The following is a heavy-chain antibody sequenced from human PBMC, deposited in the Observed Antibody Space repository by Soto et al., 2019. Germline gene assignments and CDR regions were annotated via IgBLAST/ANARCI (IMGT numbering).Heavy chain of an antibody. CDR1: GFTFSSYW. J-gene: IGHJ6*03. Sequence: GGSLRLSCAASGFTFSSYWMHWVRQAPGKGLVWVSRINSDGSSTSYADSVKGRFTISRDNAKNTLYLQMNSLRAEDTAVYYCARGGPYSSSWPHYYYYYMDVWGKGTTVTVSS. CDR2: INSDGSST. V-gene: IGHV3-74*01. CDR3: ARGGPYSSSWPHYYYYYMDV. D-gene: IGHD6-13*01.